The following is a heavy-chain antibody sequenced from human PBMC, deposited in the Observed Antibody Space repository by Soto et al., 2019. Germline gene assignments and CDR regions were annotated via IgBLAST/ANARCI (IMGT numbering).Heavy chain of an antibody. CDR2: IYYSGST. J-gene: IGHJ5*02. V-gene: IGHV4-59*01. D-gene: IGHD3-3*01. Sequence: PSETLSLTCSVSGGSISGYYWSWIRQTPEKGLERIGYIYYSGSTNYNPSLKSRVTILIDMSKNQFSLEVTSVTAADTAVYYCARAHYDPNNWFDPWGQGTLVTVSS. CDR1: GGSISGYY. CDR3: ARAHYDPNNWFDP.